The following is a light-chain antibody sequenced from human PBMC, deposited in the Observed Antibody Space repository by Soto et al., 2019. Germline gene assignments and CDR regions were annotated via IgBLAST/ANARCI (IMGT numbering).Light chain of an antibody. J-gene: IGKJ1*01. Sequence: EIVLTQSPGTLSLSPGERATLSCRASQSVSSNYLAWYQQKPGQAPRPLIYGASSRATGIPDRFSGSGAGTDVSLTISRLESEDFAVYYCQQYGSSPLTFGQGTKVYIK. V-gene: IGKV3-20*01. CDR1: QSVSSNY. CDR2: GAS. CDR3: QQYGSSPLT.